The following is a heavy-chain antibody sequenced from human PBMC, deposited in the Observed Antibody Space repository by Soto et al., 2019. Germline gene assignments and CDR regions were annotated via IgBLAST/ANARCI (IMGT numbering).Heavy chain of an antibody. CDR2: ISWNSGSI. Sequence: PGGSLRLSCAASGFTFDDYAMHWVRQAPGKGLEWVSGISWNSGSIGYADSVKGRFTISRDNAKNSLYLQMNSLRAEDTALYYCPKDYRGSYHSYFDYWGPGTLVTVSS. V-gene: IGHV3-9*01. J-gene: IGHJ4*02. D-gene: IGHD1-26*01. CDR1: GFTFDDYA. CDR3: PKDYRGSYHSYFDY.